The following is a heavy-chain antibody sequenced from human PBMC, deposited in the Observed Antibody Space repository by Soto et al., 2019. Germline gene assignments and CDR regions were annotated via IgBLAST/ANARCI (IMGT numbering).Heavy chain of an antibody. J-gene: IGHJ1*01. D-gene: IGHD1-26*01. CDR1: GFTFSGYW. CDR3: ARVGATAGH. Sequence: EGSLRVSCVPSGFTFSGYWLHWVRQVPGTGLVWVSRINSDGSITGYADSVQGRFTISRENAKTTLYPQMTNQTVQDKAAYLCARVGATAGHWREETQVA. CDR2: INSDGSIT. V-gene: IGHV3-74*01.